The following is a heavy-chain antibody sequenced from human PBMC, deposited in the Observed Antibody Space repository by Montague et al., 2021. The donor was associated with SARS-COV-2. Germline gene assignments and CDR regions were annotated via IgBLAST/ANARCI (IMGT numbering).Heavy chain of an antibody. CDR2: IYYSGST. CDR1: GGSISSSSYY. D-gene: IGHD5-18*01. CDR3: ARTEIQVWSRRWFDP. Sequence: SETLSLTCTVSGGSISSSSYYWGWIRQPPGKGLEWIGSIYYSGSTYYNPSLKSRVTISVDTSKNQFSLKLSSLTAADTAVYYCARTEIQVWSRRWFDPWGQGTLVTVSS. V-gene: IGHV4-39*01. J-gene: IGHJ5*02.